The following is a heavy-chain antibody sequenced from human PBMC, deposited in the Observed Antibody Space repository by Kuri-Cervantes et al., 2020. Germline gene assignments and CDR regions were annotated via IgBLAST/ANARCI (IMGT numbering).Heavy chain of an antibody. CDR1: GFTFGSYS. CDR3: ARDQETTMVLDILGYDYGMDV. D-gene: IGHD5-18*01. CDR2: ISSSSSYI. V-gene: IGHV3-21*01. J-gene: IGHJ6*02. Sequence: GESLKISCTASGFTFGSYSMNWVRQAPGKGLEWVSSISSSSSYIYYADSVKGRFTISRDNAKKSLYLQMNSLRGEDTAVYYCARDQETTMVLDILGYDYGMDVWGQGTTVTVSS.